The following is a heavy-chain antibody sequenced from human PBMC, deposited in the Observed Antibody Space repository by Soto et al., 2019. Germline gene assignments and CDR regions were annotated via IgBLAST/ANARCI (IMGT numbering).Heavy chain of an antibody. CDR3: ARHLEAGDV. CDR1: GYTFINYY. D-gene: IGHD2-8*02. CDR2: INPTGGST. Sequence: QVQLVQSGAEVKKPGASVKVSCKASGYTFINYYIHCVRQAPGHGLEWMAIINPTGGSTNYAQKFQGKLSLTIDTSTTTVYMELSSLTSEDTAIYYLARHLEAGDVWGKGTLVTVSS. V-gene: IGHV1-46*01. J-gene: IGHJ4*02.